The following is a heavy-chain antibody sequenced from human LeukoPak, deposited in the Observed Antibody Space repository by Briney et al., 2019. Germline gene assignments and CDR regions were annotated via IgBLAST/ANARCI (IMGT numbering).Heavy chain of an antibody. J-gene: IGHJ3*02. CDR3: ARGGYSLFDI. D-gene: IGHD5-18*01. Sequence: SVKVSCKASGGTFSPYAINWVRQAPGQGLEWMGGINPIFGTTNYAADFQGRVTISTDESTTTAYMEVSSLKSGDTAVYYCARGGYSLFDIWGQGTMVTVSS. V-gene: IGHV1-69*05. CDR1: GGTFSPYA. CDR2: INPIFGTT.